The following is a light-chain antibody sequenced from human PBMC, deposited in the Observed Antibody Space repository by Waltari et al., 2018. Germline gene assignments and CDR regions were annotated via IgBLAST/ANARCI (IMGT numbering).Light chain of an antibody. CDR1: SGHSSHA. Sequence: QLVLTQSPSASASLGASVKLTCTLSSGHSSHALAWHQQQPEKGPRYLMKLNSDGSHSKGDGIPDRFSGSSSGAERYLTISSLQSEDEADYYCQTWGTGIRRHVVFGGGTKLTVL. CDR2: LNSDGSH. V-gene: IGLV4-69*01. J-gene: IGLJ2*01. CDR3: QTWGTGIRRHVV.